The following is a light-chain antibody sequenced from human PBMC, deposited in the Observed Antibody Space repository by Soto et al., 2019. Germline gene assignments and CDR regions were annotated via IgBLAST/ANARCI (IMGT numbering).Light chain of an antibody. V-gene: IGLV7-46*01. CDR1: DGPVTSNHY. Sequence: QAVVTQAPSLTVSPGGTVTLTCGSSDGPVTSNHYPYWYQQRPGQVPRTLIYDTTNRQSWAPARFSGSIVGVKAALTLSGAQPEDEADYYCLLAYSGGRVFGGGTKVTVL. CDR2: DTT. CDR3: LLAYSGGRV. J-gene: IGLJ2*01.